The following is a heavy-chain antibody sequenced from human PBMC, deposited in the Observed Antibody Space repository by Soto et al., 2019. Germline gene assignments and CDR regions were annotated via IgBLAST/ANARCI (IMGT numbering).Heavy chain of an antibody. CDR2: IYSSGST. CDR1: GGSISNSY. CDR3: ARDLPARRGFDY. V-gene: IGHV4-59*01. Sequence: PSETLSLTCTVSGGSISNSYWSWIRQSPEKGLEWIGYIYSSGSTNYNPSLNSRVTISVDTSKNQFSLKLSSVTAADTAVYYCARDLPARRGFDYWGQGALVNVSS. J-gene: IGHJ4*02. D-gene: IGHD2-2*01.